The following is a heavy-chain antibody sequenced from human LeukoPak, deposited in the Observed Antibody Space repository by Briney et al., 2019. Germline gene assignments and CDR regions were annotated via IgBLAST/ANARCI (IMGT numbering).Heavy chain of an antibody. J-gene: IGHJ6*02. Sequence: GASVKVSCKASGGTFNSYAISWVRQAPGQGLEWMGRIIPILGIANYAQKFQGRVTMTRDTSTSTVYMELSSLRSEDTAVYYCAREYCSGGSCYDQRDYYYYYGMDVWGQGTTVTVSS. CDR2: IIPILGIA. V-gene: IGHV1-69*04. CDR3: AREYCSGGSCYDQRDYYYYYGMDV. CDR1: GGTFNSYA. D-gene: IGHD2-15*01.